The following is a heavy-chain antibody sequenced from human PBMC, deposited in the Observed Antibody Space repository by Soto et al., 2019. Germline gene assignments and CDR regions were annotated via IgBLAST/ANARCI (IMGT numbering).Heavy chain of an antibody. D-gene: IGHD1-7*01. V-gene: IGHV1-46*01. CDR2: INPSGGST. J-gene: IGHJ4*02. CDR1: GYTFTNYY. Sequence: ASVKVSCKASGYTFTNYYMHWVRQAPGQGLEWMGIINPSGGSTSYAQKFQGRVTMTRDTSTSTVYMELSSLRSEDTAVYYCARDIPYNWNYEPATDFDYWGQGTLVTVSS. CDR3: ARDIPYNWNYEPATDFDY.